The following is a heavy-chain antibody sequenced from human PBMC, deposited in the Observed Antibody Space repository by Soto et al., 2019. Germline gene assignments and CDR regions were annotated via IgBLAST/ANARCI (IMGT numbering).Heavy chain of an antibody. CDR2: ISSSSSYI. CDR1: GFTFSSYS. D-gene: IGHD3-22*01. Sequence: PGGSLRLSCAASGFTFSSYSMNWVRQAPGKGLEWVSSISSSSSYIYYADSVKGRFTISRDNAKNSLYLQMNSLRAEDTAVYYCASAYDSSGYYYHSGRTNDAFDIWGQGTMVTVSS. J-gene: IGHJ3*02. CDR3: ASAYDSSGYYYHSGRTNDAFDI. V-gene: IGHV3-21*01.